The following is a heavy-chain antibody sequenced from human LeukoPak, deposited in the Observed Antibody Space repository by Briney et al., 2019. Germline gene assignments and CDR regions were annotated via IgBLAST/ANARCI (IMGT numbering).Heavy chain of an antibody. CDR2: IKHRGRT. CDR3: ARRQVGLRRDLWFDL. D-gene: IGHD2-15*01. J-gene: IGHJ5*02. V-gene: IGHV4-34*01. Sequence: PESLCLTCVDYGGSFRGYYWRSVRQPTGRGLERGGEIKHRGRTNFKPSLKRRVTISVDKSKNQFSLKLSSVTAADTAVYYCARRQVGLRRDLWFDLWGQGTLVTVSS. CDR1: GGSFRGYY.